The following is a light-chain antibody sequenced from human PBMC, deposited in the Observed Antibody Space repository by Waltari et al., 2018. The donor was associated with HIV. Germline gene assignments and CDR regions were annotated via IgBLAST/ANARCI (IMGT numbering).Light chain of an antibody. V-gene: IGKV3-11*01. CDR1: QSVGTY. CDR2: DAS. CDR3: QHRVNWVT. Sequence: DIVLTQSPATLSLSPGERATLSCRASQSVGTYLVWYQQRPGQPPRLLIHDASNRATGIPARLSGSGSGTDFTLTITSLEPEDFAVYFCQHRVNWVTFGAGTRVE. J-gene: IGKJ4*01.